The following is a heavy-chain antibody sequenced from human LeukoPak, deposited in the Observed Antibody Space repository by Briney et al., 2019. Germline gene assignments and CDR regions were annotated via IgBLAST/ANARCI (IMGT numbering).Heavy chain of an antibody. V-gene: IGHV3-23*01. CDR1: GFTFSSYA. CDR2: ISGSGGST. D-gene: IGHD5-18*01. J-gene: IGHJ4*02. Sequence: PGGSLRLSCAASGFTFSSYAMSWVRQAPGKGREWVSAISGSGGSTYYADSVKGRFTISRDNSKNTLYLQMNSLRAEDTAVYYCAKSKMLGGYSYGIFDYWGQGTLVTVSS. CDR3: AKSKMLGGYSYGIFDY.